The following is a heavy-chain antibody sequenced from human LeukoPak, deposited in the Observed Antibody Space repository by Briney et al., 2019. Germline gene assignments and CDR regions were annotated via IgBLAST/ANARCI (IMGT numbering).Heavy chain of an antibody. D-gene: IGHD6-13*01. CDR2: IYSGGST. J-gene: IGHJ6*02. V-gene: IGHV3-66*01. Sequence: GGSLRLSCAASGFTVSSNYMSWVRQAPGKGLEWVSVIYSGGSTYYAGSVKGRFTISRDNSKNTLYLQMNSLRAEDTAVYYCARDWRDSSSWYHKSYYYYGMDVWGQGTTVTVSS. CDR1: GFTVSSNY. CDR3: ARDWRDSSSWYHKSYYYYGMDV.